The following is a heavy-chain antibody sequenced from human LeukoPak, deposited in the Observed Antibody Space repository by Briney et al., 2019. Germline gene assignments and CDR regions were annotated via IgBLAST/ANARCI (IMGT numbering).Heavy chain of an antibody. CDR3: ARDDCSSISCYHNWFDP. V-gene: IGHV3-66*02. Sequence: GGSLRLSCAASGFTVSSNYMSWVRQAPGKGLEWVSVIYSGGSTYYADSVKGRFTISRDNSKNTLYLQMNSLRAEDTAVYYCARDDCSSISCYHNWFDPWGQGTLVTVSS. D-gene: IGHD2-2*01. CDR2: IYSGGST. J-gene: IGHJ5*02. CDR1: GFTVSSNY.